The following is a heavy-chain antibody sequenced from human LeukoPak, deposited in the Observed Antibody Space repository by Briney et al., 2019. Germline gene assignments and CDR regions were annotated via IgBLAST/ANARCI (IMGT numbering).Heavy chain of an antibody. J-gene: IGHJ4*02. CDR2: MNPNSGNT. D-gene: IGHD4-17*01. CDR3: ARDWTVTGDY. Sequence: GASVKVSCKASGYTFTSYDINWVRQATGQGLEWMGWMNPNSGNTGYAQKFPPRVTMTSNTSISTAYMELSSLRSEDTAVYYCARDWTVTGDYWGQGTLVTVSS. V-gene: IGHV1-8*01. CDR1: GYTFTSYD.